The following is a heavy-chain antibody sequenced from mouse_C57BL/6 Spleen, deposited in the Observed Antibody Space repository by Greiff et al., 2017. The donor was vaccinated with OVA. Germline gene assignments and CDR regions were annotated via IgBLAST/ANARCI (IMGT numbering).Heavy chain of an antibody. V-gene: IGHV1-80*01. CDR3: ARSAGTLRDWYFDV. CDR1: GYAFSSYW. J-gene: IGHJ1*03. CDR2: IYPGDGDT. Sequence: QVQLQQSGAELVKPGASVKISCKASGYAFSSYWMNWVKQRPGKGLEWIGQIYPGDGDTNYNGKFKGKATLTADKSSSTAYMQLSSLTSEDSAVYFCARSAGTLRDWYFDVWGTGTTVTVSS. D-gene: IGHD4-1*01.